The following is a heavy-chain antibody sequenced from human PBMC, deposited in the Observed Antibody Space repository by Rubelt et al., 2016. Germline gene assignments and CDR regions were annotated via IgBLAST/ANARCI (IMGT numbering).Heavy chain of an antibody. Sequence: EVQLVESGGGLVQPGRSLRLSCVASGFTFHDYAMHWVRQVPGKALAWVSGISWNSGYRGYADSVKGRFTISKDNAKTELDRQMNSLRAEDTAVYYCAREGAVGWFDSWGQGTLVTVSS. D-gene: IGHD6-19*01. V-gene: IGHV3-9*01. J-gene: IGHJ5*01. CDR3: AREGAVGWFDS. CDR1: GFTFHDYA. CDR2: ISWNSGYR.